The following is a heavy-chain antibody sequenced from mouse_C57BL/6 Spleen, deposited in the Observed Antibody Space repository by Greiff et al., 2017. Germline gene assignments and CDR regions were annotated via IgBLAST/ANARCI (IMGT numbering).Heavy chain of an antibody. Sequence: QVQLQQSGAELVRPGASVTLSCKASGYTFTDYEMHWVKQTPVHGLEWIGAIDPETGGTAYNQKFKGKAILTADKSSSTAYMELRRLTAEDSAVYYCTRGGVYDGCYWGQGTTLTVSS. V-gene: IGHV1-15*01. CDR1: GYTFTDYE. CDR2: IDPETGGT. CDR3: TRGGVYDGCY. D-gene: IGHD2-3*01. J-gene: IGHJ2*01.